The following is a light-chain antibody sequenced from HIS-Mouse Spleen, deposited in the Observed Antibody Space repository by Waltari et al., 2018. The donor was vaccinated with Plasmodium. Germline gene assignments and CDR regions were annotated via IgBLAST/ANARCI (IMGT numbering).Light chain of an antibody. CDR3: AAWDDSLNGPV. CDR1: SSHTGRNP. Sequence: QSVLTQPPSAPGPPGQRVTISCSGSSSHTGRNPVNWSQQLPGTAPKLLIYSNSQRPSGVPDRFSGSKSGTSASLAISGLQSEDEADYYCAAWDDSLNGPVFGGGTKLTVL. J-gene: IGLJ2*01. CDR2: SNS. V-gene: IGLV1-44*01.